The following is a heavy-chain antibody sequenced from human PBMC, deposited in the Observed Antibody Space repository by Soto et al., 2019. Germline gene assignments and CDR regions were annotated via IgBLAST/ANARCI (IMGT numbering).Heavy chain of an antibody. CDR1: GGSIGSSSYY. V-gene: IGHV4-39*01. J-gene: IGHJ6*02. D-gene: IGHD6-13*01. CDR3: ARHRQQLVPYYYYGMDV. CDR2: IYYSGST. Sequence: SETLSLTCTVSGGSIGSSSYYWGWIRQPPGKGLEWIGSIYYSGSTYYNPSLKSRVTISVDTSKNQFSLKLSSVTAADTAVYYCARHRQQLVPYYYYGMDVWGQGTTVTVSS.